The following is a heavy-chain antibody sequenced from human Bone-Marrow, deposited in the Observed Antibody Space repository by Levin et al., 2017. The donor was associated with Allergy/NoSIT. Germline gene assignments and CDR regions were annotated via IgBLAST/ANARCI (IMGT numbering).Heavy chain of an antibody. CDR2: RSDDGSKE. Sequence: GGSLRLSCEASGFSFSDFGIHWVRQAPGKGLEWVAVRSDDGSKEHYADSVKGRFFSSTDSSKRTAYLEMDSLRPDDTGVYYCAREMRSANILLDAFDIWGHGTRVTVSS. J-gene: IGHJ3*02. CDR3: AREMRSANILLDAFDI. D-gene: IGHD2-21*01. CDR1: GFSFSDFG. V-gene: IGHV3-30*03.